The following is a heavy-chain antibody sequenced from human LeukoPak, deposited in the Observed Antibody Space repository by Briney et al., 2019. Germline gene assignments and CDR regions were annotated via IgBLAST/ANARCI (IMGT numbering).Heavy chain of an antibody. CDR1: GFTFRSYA. CDR3: AKAPVTTCSGAYCSPFDY. Sequence: GGSLRLSCAASGFTFRSYAMSWVRQAPGKGLEWVSAISVSGNKHHADSVKGRFTISRDSSKNTLNLQMNRLRAEDAALYYCAKAPVTTCSGAYCSPFDYWGQGTLVTVSS. J-gene: IGHJ4*02. V-gene: IGHV3-23*01. CDR2: ISVSGNK. D-gene: IGHD2-15*01.